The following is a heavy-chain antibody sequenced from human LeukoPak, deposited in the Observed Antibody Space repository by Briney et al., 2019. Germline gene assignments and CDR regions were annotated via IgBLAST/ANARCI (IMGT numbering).Heavy chain of an antibody. J-gene: IGHJ4*02. CDR3: ARDPRDTGGSYDY. Sequence: ASVKVSFKASGYTFTNFYIHWGRQAPGQGPDWMGYINPRNGATSYSQKFQGRLTFTRDSSISTAYMEVSSLKSDDTALYYCARDPRDTGGSYDYWGQGTLLTVSS. V-gene: IGHV1-2*02. CDR1: GYTFTNFY. CDR2: INPRNGAT. D-gene: IGHD3-22*01.